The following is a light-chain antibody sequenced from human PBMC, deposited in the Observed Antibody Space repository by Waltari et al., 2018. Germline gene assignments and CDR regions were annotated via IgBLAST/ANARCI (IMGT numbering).Light chain of an antibody. V-gene: IGLV2-14*03. CDR2: DVS. Sequence: QSALTQPASVSGSPGQSITISCTGTSYDVGHYNYVSWFQQRPGKAPKLIIYDVSYRTSRVSTRFSGSKSGSTASLTLPGLQAEDEADYHCSSYTSSSTVGVLFGGGTKLTVL. J-gene: IGLJ2*01. CDR3: SSYTSSSTVGVL. CDR1: SYDVGHYNY.